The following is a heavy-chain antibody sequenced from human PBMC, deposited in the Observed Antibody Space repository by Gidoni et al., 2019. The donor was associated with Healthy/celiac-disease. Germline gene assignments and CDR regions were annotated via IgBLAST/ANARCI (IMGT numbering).Heavy chain of an antibody. V-gene: IGHV4-59*01. D-gene: IGHD2-8*01. CDR1: GGSISSYY. CDR3: ARALMRAYNWFDP. Sequence: QVQLQESGPGLVKPSETLSLTCTVSGGSISSYYWRWIRQPPGKGLEWIGYIYYSGSTNYNPSLKSRVTISVDTSKNQFSLKLSSVTAADTAVYYCARALMRAYNWFDPWGQGTLVTVSS. J-gene: IGHJ5*02. CDR2: IYYSGST.